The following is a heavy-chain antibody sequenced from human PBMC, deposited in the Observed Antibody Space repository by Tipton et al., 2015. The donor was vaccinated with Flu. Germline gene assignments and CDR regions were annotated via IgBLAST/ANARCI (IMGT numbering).Heavy chain of an antibody. Sequence: QLVQSGAEMKKPGASVKVSCKASGYTFTGYYMHWVRQAPGRGLEWMGRINANSGGTNYAQKFQGRVTMTRDTSISTAYMELSSLRSDDTAVYYCVRDIFSLEDYRGQGTLVTVSS. CDR1: GYTFTGYY. CDR2: INANSGGT. CDR3: VRDIFSLEDY. J-gene: IGHJ4*02. D-gene: IGHD3/OR15-3a*01. V-gene: IGHV1-2*06.